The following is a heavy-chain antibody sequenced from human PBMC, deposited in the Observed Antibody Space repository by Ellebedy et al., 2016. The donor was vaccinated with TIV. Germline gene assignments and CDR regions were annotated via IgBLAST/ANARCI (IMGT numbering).Heavy chain of an antibody. CDR2: ISASGDST. V-gene: IGHV3-23*01. D-gene: IGHD4-23*01. Sequence: GESLKISCSASGFTFNIYAMSWVRQAPGKGLEWVSLISASGDSTYYADSVKGRFTISRDNSKNTLSLQMNSLRAEDTAVYYCARDPVGVGPAFDIWGQGTIVTVSS. CDR1: GFTFNIYA. CDR3: ARDPVGVGPAFDI. J-gene: IGHJ3*02.